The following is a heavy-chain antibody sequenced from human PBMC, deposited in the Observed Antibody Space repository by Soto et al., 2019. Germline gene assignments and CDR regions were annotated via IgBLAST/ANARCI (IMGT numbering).Heavy chain of an antibody. J-gene: IGHJ4*02. CDR1: GFTFSSYS. D-gene: IGHD3-10*01. V-gene: IGHV3-21*01. CDR2: ISSSSSYI. CDR3: ARATMVREPPQS. Sequence: PGGSLRLSCAASGFTFSSYSMNWVRQAPGKGLEWVSSISSSSSYIYYADSVKGRFTISRDNAKNSLYLQMNSLRAEDTAVYYCARATMVREPPQSWGQGTLVTVSS.